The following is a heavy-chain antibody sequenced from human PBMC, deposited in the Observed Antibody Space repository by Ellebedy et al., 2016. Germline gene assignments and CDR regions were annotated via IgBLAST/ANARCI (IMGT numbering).Heavy chain of an antibody. CDR2: ISSSSSYI. CDR1: GFTFSSYS. CDR3: ATQWFGEFYDAFDI. V-gene: IGHV3-21*04. Sequence: GESLKISXAASGFTFSSYSMNWVRQAPGKGLEWVSSISSSSSYIYYADSVKGRFTISRDNAKNSLYLQMNSLRAEDTAVYYCATQWFGEFYDAFDIWGQGTMVTVSS. J-gene: IGHJ3*02. D-gene: IGHD3-10*01.